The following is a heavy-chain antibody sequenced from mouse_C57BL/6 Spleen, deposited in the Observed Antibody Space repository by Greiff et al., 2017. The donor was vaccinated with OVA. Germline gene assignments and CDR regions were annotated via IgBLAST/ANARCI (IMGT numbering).Heavy chain of an antibody. CDR1: GYTFTSYW. Sequence: VQLQQPGAELVRPGSSVKLSCKASGYTFTSYWMHWVKQRPIQGLEWIGNIDPSDSETHYNQKFKDKATLTVDKSSSTAYMQLSSLTSEDSAVYYCARGGATMVTANYFDYWGQGTTLTVSS. CDR2: IDPSDSET. CDR3: ARGGATMVTANYFDY. D-gene: IGHD2-2*01. J-gene: IGHJ2*01. V-gene: IGHV1-52*01.